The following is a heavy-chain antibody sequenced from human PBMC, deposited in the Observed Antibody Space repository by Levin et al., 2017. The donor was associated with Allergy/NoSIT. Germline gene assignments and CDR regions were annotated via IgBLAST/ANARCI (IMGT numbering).Heavy chain of an antibody. J-gene: IGHJ6*03. CDR2: VYPGDSDT. CDR1: GFNFNNFW. CDR3: ARWAYYYYITL. V-gene: IGHV5-51*01. Sequence: PGESLKISCQASGFNFNNFWIGWVRQMPGKGLEWMGLVYPGDSDTKYSPSFQGQVTFSADKSISTVYLQWSSLKASDTATYYCARWAYYYYITLWGTGTTVIVSS.